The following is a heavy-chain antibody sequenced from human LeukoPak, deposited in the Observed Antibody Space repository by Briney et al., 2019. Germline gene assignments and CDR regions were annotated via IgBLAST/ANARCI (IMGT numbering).Heavy chain of an antibody. CDR3: VKEGVEYSYSYGDY. Sequence: GGSLRLSCAVSGFTVSGNYMSWIRQAPGKGLEWVALISYDGGDKYYAESMKGRITISRDNAENTLYLQMNNLRPDDTAFYFCVKEGVEYSYSYGDYWGQGTLVTVSS. CDR1: GFTVSGNY. D-gene: IGHD3-16*01. V-gene: IGHV3-30*18. CDR2: ISYDGGDK. J-gene: IGHJ4*02.